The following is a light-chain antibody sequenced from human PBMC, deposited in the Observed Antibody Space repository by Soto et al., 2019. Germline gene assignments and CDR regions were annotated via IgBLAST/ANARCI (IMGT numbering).Light chain of an antibody. CDR1: QSVLYSSNNKNY. V-gene: IGKV4-1*01. CDR3: QQYYSTPLT. J-gene: IGKJ1*01. CDR2: WAS. Sequence: DIVMTQSPDSLAVSLGERATINCKSSQSVLYSSNNKNYLAWYQQKPGQPPKLLIYWASTRESGVPDRFSGSGSGTDFTLTISSLQAEDVAVYYCQQYYSTPLTFGQGTMVEIK.